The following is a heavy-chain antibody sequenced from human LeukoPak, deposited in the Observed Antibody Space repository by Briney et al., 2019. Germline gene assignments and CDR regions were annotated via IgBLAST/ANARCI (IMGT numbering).Heavy chain of an antibody. V-gene: IGHV3-7*02. D-gene: IGHD3-10*01. CDR1: GFSPRYSW. J-gene: IGHJ4*02. CDR3: AGGTTMVNFDY. CDR2: IKEDGNEK. Sequence: RGCPRLSCAASGFSPRYSWMSWVRQAPGKGLGWVANIKEDGNEKDHVNSVKGRFTISRDNAKNSLYLRMNSLRAEDASVYYCAGGTTMVNFDYCGQGSLVTVSS.